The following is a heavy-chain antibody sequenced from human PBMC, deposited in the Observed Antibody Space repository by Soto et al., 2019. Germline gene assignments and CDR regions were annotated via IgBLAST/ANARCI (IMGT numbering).Heavy chain of an antibody. CDR3: ARGGRLYYDFWSGYPRYYMDV. CDR1: GGSFSGYY. J-gene: IGHJ6*03. V-gene: IGHV4-34*01. CDR2: INHSGSA. Sequence: SETLSLTCAVYGGSFSGYYWSWIRQPPGKGLEWIGEINHSGSANYNPSLKSRVTISVDTSKNQFSLKLSSVTAADTAVYYCARGGRLYYDFWSGYPRYYMDVWGKGTTVTVSS. D-gene: IGHD3-3*01.